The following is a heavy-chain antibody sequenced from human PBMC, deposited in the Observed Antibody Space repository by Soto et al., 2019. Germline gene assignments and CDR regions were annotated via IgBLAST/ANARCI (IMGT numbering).Heavy chain of an antibody. D-gene: IGHD2-8*01. CDR3: ARGDSTDCSNGVCSFFYNHDMDV. J-gene: IGHJ6*02. V-gene: IGHV1-2*04. Sequence: ASVKVSCKASGYSFTDYHIHWVRQAPGQGLEWLGRINPKGGGTSTAQKFQGWVTMTTDTSISTASMELTRLTSDDTAIYYCARGDSTDCSNGVCSFFYNHDMDVWGQGTTVT. CDR1: GYSFTDYH. CDR2: INPKGGGT.